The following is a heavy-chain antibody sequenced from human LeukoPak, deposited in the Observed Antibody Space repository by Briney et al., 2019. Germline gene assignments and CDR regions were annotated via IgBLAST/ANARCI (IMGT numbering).Heavy chain of an antibody. CDR3: ARDRHIVVVVAASNWFDP. CDR2: INPNSGGT. CDR1: GYTFTSCD. V-gene: IGHV1-2*02. Sequence: GASVKVSCKASGYTFTSCDINWVRQATGQGLEWMGWINPNSGGTNYAQKFQGRVTMTRDTSISTAYMELSRLRSDDTAVYYCARDRHIVVVVAASNWFDPWGQGTLVTVSS. D-gene: IGHD2-15*01. J-gene: IGHJ5*02.